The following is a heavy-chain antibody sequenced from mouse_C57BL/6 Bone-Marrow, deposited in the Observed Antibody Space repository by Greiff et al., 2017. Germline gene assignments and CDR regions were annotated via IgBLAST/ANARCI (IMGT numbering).Heavy chain of an antibody. CDR2: IRYDGSN. CDR3: ARDNYGSSYAWFAY. CDR1: GYSFTSGYY. J-gene: IGHJ3*01. Sequence: EVQLQQSGPGLVKPSPSLSLTCSVTGYSFTSGYYWNWIRQFPGNKLEWMGYIRYDGSNNYNPSLKNRISITRDTSKNQFFLKLNSVTTEDTATYYCARDNYGSSYAWFAYWGQGTLVTVSA. V-gene: IGHV3-6*01. D-gene: IGHD1-1*01.